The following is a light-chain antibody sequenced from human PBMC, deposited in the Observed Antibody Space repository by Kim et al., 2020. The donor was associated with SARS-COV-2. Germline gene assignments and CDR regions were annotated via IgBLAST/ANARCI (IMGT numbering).Light chain of an antibody. CDR1: QSISSY. Sequence: DIQMTQSPSSLSASVGDRVTITCRASQSISSYLNWYQQTPGKAPKLLIYAASSLQSGVPSRFSGSGSGTDFTLTISSLQPEDFATYYCQQSYNTPRTFGQGTKVDIK. CDR3: QQSYNTPRT. CDR2: AAS. J-gene: IGKJ1*01. V-gene: IGKV1-39*01.